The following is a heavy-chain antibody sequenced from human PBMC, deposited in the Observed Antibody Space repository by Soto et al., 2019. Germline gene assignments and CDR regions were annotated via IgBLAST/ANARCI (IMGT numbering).Heavy chain of an antibody. Sequence: TSQTICLTRTVSGYSISNVSYWPWIRQPPGKGPEWIASIYHGGTTFYNPSLKSRITISVDTSNNQFSLKLTSVTAADTAVYYCARVHVMVVAGSTFDYWGHGTLVTVSS. CDR3: ARVHVMVVAGSTFDY. CDR1: GYSISNVSY. CDR2: IYHGGTT. V-gene: IGHV4-38-2*02. J-gene: IGHJ4*01. D-gene: IGHD6-19*01.